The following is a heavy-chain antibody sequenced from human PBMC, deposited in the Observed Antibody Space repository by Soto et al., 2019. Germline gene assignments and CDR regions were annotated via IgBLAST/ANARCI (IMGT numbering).Heavy chain of an antibody. Sequence: GGSLRLSCSASGFTFSSYAMHWVRQAPGKGLEYVSAISSNGGSTYYADSVKGRFTISRDNSKNTLYLQMSSLRAEDTAVYYCVNDGSIPESTPGDYYYYGMDVWGQGTTVTVSS. V-gene: IGHV3-64D*08. CDR2: ISSNGGST. CDR3: VNDGSIPESTPGDYYYYGMDV. D-gene: IGHD2-21*01. CDR1: GFTFSSYA. J-gene: IGHJ6*02.